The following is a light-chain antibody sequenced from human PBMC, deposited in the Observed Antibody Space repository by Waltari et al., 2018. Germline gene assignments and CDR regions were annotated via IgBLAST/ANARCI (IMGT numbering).Light chain of an antibody. CDR2: DAS. CDR1: QDIGDY. CDR3: QHFLNFPWT. Sequence: DIPMTQSPSSLPARIGDRVTFTCQASQDIGDYLNWYQQKPGKAPRLLISDASTVKEGVPSRFSGRGAGTHFVLTITDLQPEDLGTYFCQHFLNFPWTFGQGTKVEI. J-gene: IGKJ2*02. V-gene: IGKV1-33*01.